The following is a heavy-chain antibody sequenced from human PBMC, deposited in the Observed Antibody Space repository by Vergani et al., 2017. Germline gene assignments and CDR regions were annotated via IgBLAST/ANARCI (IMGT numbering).Heavy chain of an antibody. D-gene: IGHD3-22*01. CDR3: ASNTYYYDSSGYYYNKLDY. V-gene: IGHV1-69*01. CDR2: IIPIFGTA. CDR1: GGTFSSYA. J-gene: IGHJ4*02. Sequence: QVQLVQSGAEVKKPGSSVKVSCKASGGTFSSYAISWVRQAPGQGLEWMGGIIPIFGTANYAQKFQGRVTMTADESTSTAYMELSSLRSEDTAVYYCASNTYYYDSSGYYYNKLDYWGQGTLVTVSS.